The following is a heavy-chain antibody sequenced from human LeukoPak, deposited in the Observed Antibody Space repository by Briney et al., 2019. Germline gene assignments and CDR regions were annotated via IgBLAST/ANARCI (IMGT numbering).Heavy chain of an antibody. J-gene: IGHJ2*01. CDR2: IFYAWRS. CDR1: GVSLSTNIYY. V-gene: IGHV4-39*01. D-gene: IGHD5-24*01. CDR3: ASQRAGGYNYWYFDL. Sequence: TLSLTCSVSGVSLSTNIYYWGWIRPPPGTGLEWVGSIFYAWRSYYNPSLKRRVTMSIDTSKNQFSLKMSSVTAADTAVYYCASQRAGGYNYWYFDLWGRGTLVTVSS.